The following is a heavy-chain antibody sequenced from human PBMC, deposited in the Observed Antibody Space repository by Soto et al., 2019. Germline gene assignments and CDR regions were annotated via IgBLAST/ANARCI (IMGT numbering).Heavy chain of an antibody. CDR1: GGSFSGYY. J-gene: IGHJ5*02. Sequence: QVQLQQWGAGLLKPSETLSLTCAVYGGSFSGYYWSWIRQPPGKGLEWIGEINHSGSTNYNPSLKSRVTISVDTSKNQLSLKLSSVTAANTAVYYCARTVDTAMALTWGQGTLVTVSS. V-gene: IGHV4-34*01. CDR3: ARTVDTAMALT. D-gene: IGHD5-18*01. CDR2: INHSGST.